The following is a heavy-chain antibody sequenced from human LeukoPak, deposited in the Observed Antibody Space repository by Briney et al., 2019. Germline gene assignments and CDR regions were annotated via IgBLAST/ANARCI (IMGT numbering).Heavy chain of an antibody. CDR1: GFAFDDYA. V-gene: IGHV3-9*01. CDR2: ISWNSGSI. J-gene: IGHJ4*02. D-gene: IGHD2-21*01. Sequence: QTGGSLRLSCAASGFAFDDYAMHWVRQAPGKGLEWVSGISWNSGSIGYADSVKGRFTISRDNAKNSLYLQMNSLRPEDTALFYCVKDSYGLWGQGTLVIVSS. CDR3: VKDSYGL.